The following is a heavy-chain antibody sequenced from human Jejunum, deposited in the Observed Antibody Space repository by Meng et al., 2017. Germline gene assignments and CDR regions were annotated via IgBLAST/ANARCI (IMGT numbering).Heavy chain of an antibody. Sequence: SVKVFCNASGGTFSTYGIIWVRQAPGQGLEWMGSFIPIFATTNYSPKFQGRVPFSADGSTTTAYMELSGLLSDDTAAYYYALYCGGGRCLVPDLYYYATEVWGQGTTVTVSS. D-gene: IGHD2-15*01. CDR2: FIPIFATT. J-gene: IGHJ6*02. CDR1: GGTFSTYG. V-gene: IGHV1-69*13. CDR3: ALYCGGGRCLVPDLYYYATEV.